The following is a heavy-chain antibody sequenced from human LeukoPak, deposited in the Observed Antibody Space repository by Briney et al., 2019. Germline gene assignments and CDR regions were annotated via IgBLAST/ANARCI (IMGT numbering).Heavy chain of an antibody. J-gene: IGHJ4*02. D-gene: IGHD2-15*01. CDR1: GYSFTSYW. CDR2: IYPGDSDT. CDR3: VRQSGGTVITIIDY. Sequence: GESLKISCKGSGYSFTSYWIGWVRQVPGKGLEWTGIIYPGDSDTRYSPSFQGQVTISADKSINTAYLQWSSLKASDTAIYYCVRQSGGTVITIIDYWGQGTLVTVPS. V-gene: IGHV5-51*01.